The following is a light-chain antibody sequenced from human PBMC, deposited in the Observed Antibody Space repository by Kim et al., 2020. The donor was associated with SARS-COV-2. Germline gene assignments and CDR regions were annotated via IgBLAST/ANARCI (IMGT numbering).Light chain of an antibody. J-gene: IGLJ2*01. V-gene: IGLV3-1*01. Sequence: SYELTQPPSVSVSPGQTASITCSGDKLGDKFACWYQQQPGQSPLLVIFQDSTRPSGIPERFSGSNSGNTATLTISGTQAMDEADYYCQAWDRSTAVFGGG. CDR3: QAWDRSTAV. CDR2: QDS. CDR1: KLGDKF.